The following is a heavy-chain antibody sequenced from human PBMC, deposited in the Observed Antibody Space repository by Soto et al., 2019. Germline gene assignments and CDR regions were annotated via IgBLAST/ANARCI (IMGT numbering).Heavy chain of an antibody. CDR3: AKDPTGPTTVTDID. Sequence: EVQLLESGGGLVQPGGSLRLSCAASGFTFSSYAMSWVRQAPGKGLEWVSAISGSGGSTYYADSVKGRFTISRDNSKNTLYLQLNSLRAEDTAVYYCAKDPTGPTTVTDIDWGQGTLVTVSS. CDR2: ISGSGGST. V-gene: IGHV3-23*01. CDR1: GFTFSSYA. J-gene: IGHJ4*02. D-gene: IGHD4-17*01.